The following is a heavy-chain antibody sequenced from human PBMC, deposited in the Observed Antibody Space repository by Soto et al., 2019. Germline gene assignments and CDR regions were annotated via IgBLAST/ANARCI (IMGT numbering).Heavy chain of an antibody. D-gene: IGHD4-4*01. Sequence: GGSLRLSCAASGFTFDDYTMHWVRQAPGKGLEWVSLISWDGGSTYYADSVKGRFTISRDNSKNSLYLQMNSLRTEDTALYYCAKDHEVKATEDGMDVWGQGTTVTVSS. CDR1: GFTFDDYT. CDR2: ISWDGGST. CDR3: AKDHEVKATEDGMDV. J-gene: IGHJ6*02. V-gene: IGHV3-43*01.